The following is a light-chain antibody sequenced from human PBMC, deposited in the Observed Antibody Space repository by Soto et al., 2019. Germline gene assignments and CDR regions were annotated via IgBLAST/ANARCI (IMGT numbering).Light chain of an antibody. CDR3: SSYTSGSTYV. V-gene: IGLV2-14*01. Sequence: QSALTQPASVSGSPGQSITISCTGTSSDVGGYDYVSWYQQHPGNAPQLMIYDVTNRPSGVSNRFSGSKSGNTASLTISGLQAEDEADYYCSSYTSGSTYVFGTGTKLTVL. J-gene: IGLJ1*01. CDR1: SSDVGGYDY. CDR2: DVT.